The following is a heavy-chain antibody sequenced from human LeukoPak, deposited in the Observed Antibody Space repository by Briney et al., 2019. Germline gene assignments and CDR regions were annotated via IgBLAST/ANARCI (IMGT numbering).Heavy chain of an antibody. CDR2: VYYRGAT. CDR1: GDSITSYY. CDR3: AGVFSGRRPFEL. V-gene: IGHV4-59*01. Sequence: SETLSLTCTVSGDSITSYYWNWIRQPPGKGLEWIGYVYYRGATNYNPSLKTRVTTSLDTPKKQSTLKLSSVAAADTAVYFCAGVFSGRRPFELWGKGTLVTVSS. D-gene: IGHD3-10*01. J-gene: IGHJ4*02.